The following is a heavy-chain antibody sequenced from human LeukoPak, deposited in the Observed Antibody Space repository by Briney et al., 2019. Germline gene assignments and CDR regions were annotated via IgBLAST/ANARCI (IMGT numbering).Heavy chain of an antibody. CDR2: INLSGGNT. D-gene: IGHD1-1*01. V-gene: IGHV3-23*01. CDR1: GISLSNYA. Sequence: GGSLRLSCVVSGISLSNYAMTWVRQAPGKGLEWVSAINLSGGNTYYADSVRGRFTISRDNSKNTLYLQMNALRAEDTAVYYCATTKQARRYFDYWGQGTLVTVSS. CDR3: ATTKQARRYFDY. J-gene: IGHJ4*02.